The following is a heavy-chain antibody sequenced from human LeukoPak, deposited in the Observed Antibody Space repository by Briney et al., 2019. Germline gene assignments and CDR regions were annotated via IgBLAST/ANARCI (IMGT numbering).Heavy chain of an antibody. Sequence: ASVKVSCKASGYTFTSYYMHWVRQAPGQGLEWMGIINPSGGSTSYAQSFQGRLTMTRDTSTNTLYMDLGSLRSDDTATYYCARGSAAGGRHVFDDWGQGTLVTVSS. V-gene: IGHV1-46*01. CDR1: GYTFTSYY. D-gene: IGHD6-13*01. CDR3: ARGSAAGGRHVFDD. CDR2: INPSGGST. J-gene: IGHJ4*02.